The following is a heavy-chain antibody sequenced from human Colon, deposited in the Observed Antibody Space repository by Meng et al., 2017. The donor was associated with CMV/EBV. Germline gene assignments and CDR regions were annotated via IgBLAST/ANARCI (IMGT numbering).Heavy chain of an antibody. CDR1: GDTITRGDFY. CDR2: IYYSGDT. Sequence: QVQLQESGPGLVKPSGTLSLTCSVSGDTITRGDFYWSWIRQPPGKGLEWIGHIYYSGDTYYSPSLKSRLTISVDTSKNQFSLKLSSVTAADTAVYYCVRLVCSGGSCYSGADWFDPWGRGTLVTVSS. V-gene: IGHV4-30-4*01. J-gene: IGHJ5*02. D-gene: IGHD2-15*01. CDR3: VRLVCSGGSCYSGADWFDP.